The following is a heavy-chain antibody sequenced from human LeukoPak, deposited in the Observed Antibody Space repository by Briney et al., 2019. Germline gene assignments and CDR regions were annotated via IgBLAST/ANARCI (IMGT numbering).Heavy chain of an antibody. V-gene: IGHV3-33*01. D-gene: IGHD3-3*01. Sequence: PRGALRLSCAGSGVTFSSYGMQSVRDAPREGREWGAVIWEDVSNIYYTDSVKGRFTISRENSKNTLYLQMNSLRAEDTAVYYCARDYQRTYDDFGSGYYIPRGARGMDVWGQGTTVTVSS. CDR2: IWEDVSNI. CDR1: GVTFSSYG. J-gene: IGHJ6*02. CDR3: ARDYQRTYDDFGSGYYIPRGARGMDV.